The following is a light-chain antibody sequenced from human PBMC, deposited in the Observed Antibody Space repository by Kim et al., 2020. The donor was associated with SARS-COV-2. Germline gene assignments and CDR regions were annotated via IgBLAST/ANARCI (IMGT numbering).Light chain of an antibody. CDR1: QSVSSSY. V-gene: IGKV3-20*01. CDR3: QQYGSSPT. J-gene: IGKJ3*01. Sequence: SPGESATLSCRASQSVSSSYLAWYQQKPGQAPRLLIYGASSRATGIPDRFSGSGSGTDFTLTISRLEPEDFAVYYCQQYGSSPTFGPGTKVDIK. CDR2: GAS.